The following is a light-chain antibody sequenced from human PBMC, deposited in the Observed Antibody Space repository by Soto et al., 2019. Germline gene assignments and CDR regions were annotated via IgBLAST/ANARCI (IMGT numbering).Light chain of an antibody. CDR2: AAS. CDR3: QQSYSTPRT. CDR1: LRISSY. V-gene: IGKV1-39*01. Sequence: DIQMTQSPSSLSASVGDRVTITCRASLRISSYLNWYQQKPGKAPKLLIYAASSLQSGVPSRFSGSGSGTDFTLTISSLQPEDFSTYYCQQSYSTPRTFGQGTKVDIK. J-gene: IGKJ1*01.